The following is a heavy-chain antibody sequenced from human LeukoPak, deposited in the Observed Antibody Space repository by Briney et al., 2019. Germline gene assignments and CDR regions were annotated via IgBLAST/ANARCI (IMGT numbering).Heavy chain of an antibody. CDR2: IRSKAYGGTT. CDR3: TRDTQVVPAAIPFDY. Sequence: GGSLRLSCTVSGFTFGDYAMSWFRQAPGKGLEWVGFIRSKAYGGTTEYAASVKGRFTISRDDSKSIAYLQMNSLKTEDTAVYYCTRDTQVVPAAIPFDYWGQGTLVTVSS. V-gene: IGHV3-49*03. D-gene: IGHD2-2*02. CDR1: GFTFGDYA. J-gene: IGHJ4*02.